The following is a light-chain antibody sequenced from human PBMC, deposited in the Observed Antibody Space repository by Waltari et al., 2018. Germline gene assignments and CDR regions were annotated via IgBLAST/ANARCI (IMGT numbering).Light chain of an antibody. CDR1: QTIDNH. V-gene: IGKV1-5*01. CDR3: QQYNIYSPQA. Sequence: DIQMTQSPSTLSASVGDRVTITCRASQTIDNHLAWYQQNPGEAPKVMIYDASTLETGVPSRFSGSGFGTDFSLTISSLQPDDFATYWCQQYNIYSPQAFGQGTKVEVK. J-gene: IGKJ1*01. CDR2: DAS.